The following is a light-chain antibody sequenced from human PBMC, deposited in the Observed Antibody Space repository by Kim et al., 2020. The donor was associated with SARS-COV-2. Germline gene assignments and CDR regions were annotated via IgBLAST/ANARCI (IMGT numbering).Light chain of an antibody. CDR1: QGIRSW. CDR2: KAS. J-gene: IGKJ5*01. V-gene: IGKV1-5*03. Sequence: DIQMTQSPSTLSASVGDRVTITCRASQGIRSWLAWYQQKPGKAPKLLIYKASTLESGVPSRFSGSGSGTEFTITITSLQPDDFATYFCQQYNSPVTFGQGTRLEIK. CDR3: QQYNSPVT.